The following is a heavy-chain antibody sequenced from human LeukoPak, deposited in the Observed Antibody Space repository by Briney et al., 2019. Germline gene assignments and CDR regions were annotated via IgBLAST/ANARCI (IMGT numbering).Heavy chain of an antibody. CDR3: AKAYYDILTGYYPPLGY. V-gene: IGHV3-23*01. Sequence: GGSLRLSCAASVFTFSIYAMSWVRQAPGKGLEWVSAISGSGGSTYYADSVKGRFTISRDNSKNTLYLQMNSLSAEDTAVYYCAKAYYDILTGYYPPLGYWGQGTLVTVSS. J-gene: IGHJ4*02. D-gene: IGHD3-9*01. CDR2: ISGSGGST. CDR1: VFTFSIYA.